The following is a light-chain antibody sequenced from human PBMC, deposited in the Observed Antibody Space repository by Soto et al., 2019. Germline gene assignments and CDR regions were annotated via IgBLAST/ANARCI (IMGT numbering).Light chain of an antibody. V-gene: IGKV3-20*01. CDR2: GAS. J-gene: IGKJ1*01. Sequence: EIVLTQSPGTLSLSPGERATLSCRASQSVSSSYLAWYQQKPGQAPRLLIYGASSRATGIPDRFSGSGSGTDFTLTISRREPEDFAVYSCHQYGSSPWTFGQGTKVEIK. CDR1: QSVSSSY. CDR3: HQYGSSPWT.